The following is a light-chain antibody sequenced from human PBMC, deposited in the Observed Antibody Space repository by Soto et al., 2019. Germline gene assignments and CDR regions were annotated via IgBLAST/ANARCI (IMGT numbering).Light chain of an antibody. CDR3: QHYYTSYTT. V-gene: IGKV3D-15*01. J-gene: IGKJ1*01. CDR1: QSVNNN. Sequence: EIILTQSPASLSVSPGERATLSCRASQSVNNNLAWYQQKPGQAPRLLIYGASTRATGIPDRFSGSGSGTDFTLTISRLEPEDFAVYYCQHYYTSYTTFGQGTKVEIK. CDR2: GAS.